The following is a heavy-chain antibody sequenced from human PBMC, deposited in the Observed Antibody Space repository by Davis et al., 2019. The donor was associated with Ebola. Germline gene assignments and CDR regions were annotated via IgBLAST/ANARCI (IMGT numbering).Heavy chain of an antibody. Sequence: MPSETLSLTCAVYGGSFSGYYWSWIRQPPGKGLEWIGEINHSGSTNYNPSLKSRVTISVDTSKNQFSLKLSSVTAADTAVYYCARRRWSSSGCIFSWGQGTMVTVSS. V-gene: IGHV4-34*01. D-gene: IGHD3-22*01. CDR2: INHSGST. CDR1: GGSFSGYY. J-gene: IGHJ3*01. CDR3: ARRRWSSSGCIFS.